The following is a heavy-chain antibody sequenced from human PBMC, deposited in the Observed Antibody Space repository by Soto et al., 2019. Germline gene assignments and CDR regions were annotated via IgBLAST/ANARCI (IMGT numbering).Heavy chain of an antibody. CDR3: ARDRYCSRTSCYITLDV. D-gene: IGHD2-2*01. CDR1: GFTFSSYG. CDR2: IWYDGSNK. Sequence: QVQLVESGGGVVQPGRSLRLSCAASGFTFSSYGMHWVRQAPGKGLEWVAVIWYDGSNKYYAGSVKGRFTISRDNSQNTLYLQMNSLRAEDTAVYYCARDRYCSRTSCYITLDVWGQGTTVTVAS. V-gene: IGHV3-33*01. J-gene: IGHJ6*02.